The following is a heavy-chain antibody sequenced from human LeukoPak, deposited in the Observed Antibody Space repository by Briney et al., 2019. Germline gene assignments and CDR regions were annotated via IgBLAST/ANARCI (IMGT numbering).Heavy chain of an antibody. V-gene: IGHV4-39*07. CDR3: ARVGIVVPAAMDLYNWFDP. J-gene: IGHJ5*02. D-gene: IGHD2-2*01. Sequence: SETLSLTCTVSGGSISSSSYYWGWIRQPPGKGLEWIGSIYYSGSTYYNPSLKSRVTISVDTSKNQFSLKLSSVTAADTAVYYCARVGIVVPAAMDLYNWFDPWGQGTLVTVSS. CDR2: IYYSGST. CDR1: GGSISSSSYY.